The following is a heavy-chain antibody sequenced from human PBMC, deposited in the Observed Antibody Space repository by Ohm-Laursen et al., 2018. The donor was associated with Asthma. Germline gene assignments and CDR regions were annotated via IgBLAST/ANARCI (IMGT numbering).Heavy chain of an antibody. CDR1: GFIVSDYF. CDR2: LFPDGRST. J-gene: IGHJ4*02. Sequence: SLRLSCAASGFIVSDYFMHWVRQRPGEGLVWVSHLFPDGRSTNYADSVRGRFTFSRDDAQNTVYLQMHSLRVDDTAVYFGARGKVEGLLWGQGTLVTVSS. V-gene: IGHV3-74*01. CDR3: ARGKVEGLL.